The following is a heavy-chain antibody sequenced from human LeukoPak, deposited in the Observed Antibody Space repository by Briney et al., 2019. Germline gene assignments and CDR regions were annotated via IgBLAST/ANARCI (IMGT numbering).Heavy chain of an antibody. D-gene: IGHD3-10*01. CDR1: GYTFTSYY. Sequence: GASVKVSCKASGYTFTSYYMHWVRQAPGQGLEWMGIINPSGGSTSYAQKFQGRVTMTRDTSTSTVYMELSSLRSEDTAVHYCARATYYGSGSYPWFDPWGQGTLVTVSS. V-gene: IGHV1-46*01. CDR2: INPSGGST. CDR3: ARATYYGSGSYPWFDP. J-gene: IGHJ5*02.